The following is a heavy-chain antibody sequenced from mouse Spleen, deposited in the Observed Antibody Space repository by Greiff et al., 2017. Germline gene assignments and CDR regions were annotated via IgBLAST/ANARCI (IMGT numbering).Heavy chain of an antibody. Sequence: DVMLVESGGGLVKPGGSLKLSCAASGFTFSSYAMSWVRQTPEKRLEWVATISSGGSYTYYPDSVKGRFTISRDNAKNTLYLQMSSLRSEDTAMYYCARQGRWEGYFDVWGAGTTVTVSS. D-gene: IGHD1-1*01. CDR1: GFTFSSYA. J-gene: IGHJ1*01. CDR3: ARQGRWEGYFDV. V-gene: IGHV5-9-1*01. CDR2: ISSGGSYT.